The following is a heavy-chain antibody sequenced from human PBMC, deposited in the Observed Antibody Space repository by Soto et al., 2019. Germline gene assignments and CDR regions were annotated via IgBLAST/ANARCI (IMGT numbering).Heavy chain of an antibody. CDR1: GGSISSYY. V-gene: IGHV4-59*01. CDR2: IYYSGST. CDR3: AREGPVVPAAIGYYYGMDV. D-gene: IGHD2-2*01. Sequence: KASETLSLTCTVSGGSISSYYWSWIRQPPGKGLEWIGYIYYSGSTNYNPSLKSRVTISVDTSKNQFSLKLSSVTAADTAVYYCAREGPVVPAAIGYYYGMDVWGQGTTVTVSS. J-gene: IGHJ6*02.